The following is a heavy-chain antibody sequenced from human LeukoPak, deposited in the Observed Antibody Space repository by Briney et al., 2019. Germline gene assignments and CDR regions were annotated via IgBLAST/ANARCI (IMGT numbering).Heavy chain of an antibody. V-gene: IGHV3-21*01. CDR1: GFTFSSYS. Sequence: GGSLRLSCAASGFTFSSYSMNWVRQAPGKGLEWVSSISSSSSYIYYADSVKGRFTISRDNAKNSLYLQMNSLRAEDTAVYYCARDCSSTSCYDYWGRGTLVTVSS. CDR3: ARDCSSTSCYDY. D-gene: IGHD2-2*01. CDR2: ISSSSSYI. J-gene: IGHJ4*02.